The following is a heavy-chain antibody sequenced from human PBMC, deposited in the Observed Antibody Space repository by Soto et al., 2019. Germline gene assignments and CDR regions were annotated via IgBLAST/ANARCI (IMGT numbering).Heavy chain of an antibody. CDR2: IVPMFGTS. CDR1: GGTSTRYA. D-gene: IGHD3-3*01. V-gene: IGHV1-69*06. Sequence: ERLVQSGAEVRKPGSSVKVSCKVTGGTSTRYAINWVRQAPGQGLEWMGGIVPMFGTSKYAQKFQGRVTITADTSTNIAYMELRSLRSEDMAVYYCNRGSEYDFWSGYLWGQGTLVSVSS. J-gene: IGHJ4*02. CDR3: NRGSEYDFWSGYL.